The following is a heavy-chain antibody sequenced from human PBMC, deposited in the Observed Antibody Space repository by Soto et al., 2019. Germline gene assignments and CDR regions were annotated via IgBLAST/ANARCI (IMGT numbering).Heavy chain of an antibody. CDR3: ARHKSYYDSSGYPAGYGMDV. V-gene: IGHV4-39*01. Sequence: QLQLQESGPGLVKPSETLSITCTVSGGSISSSSYYWGWIRQPPGKGLEWIGSIYYSGSTYYNPSLKSRVTISVDTSKNQYSLKLSSVTAADTAVYYCARHKSYYDSSGYPAGYGMDVWGQGTTVTVSS. J-gene: IGHJ6*02. D-gene: IGHD3-22*01. CDR1: GGSISSSSYY. CDR2: IYYSGST.